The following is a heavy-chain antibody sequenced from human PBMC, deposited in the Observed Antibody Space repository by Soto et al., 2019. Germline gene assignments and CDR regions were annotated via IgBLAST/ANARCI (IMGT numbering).Heavy chain of an antibody. Sequence: SETLSLTCSVSDDSINSDKYYWGWIRQPPGKGLEWIGSVYYRGNAYYNPSLQTRVTISLDKSKSQISLKLNSVTAADSAVYFCARLEGLATISYYFDFWGPGALVTVSS. D-gene: IGHD3-9*01. CDR2: VYYRGNA. CDR1: DDSINSDKYY. J-gene: IGHJ4*02. CDR3: ARLEGLATISYYFDF. V-gene: IGHV4-39*01.